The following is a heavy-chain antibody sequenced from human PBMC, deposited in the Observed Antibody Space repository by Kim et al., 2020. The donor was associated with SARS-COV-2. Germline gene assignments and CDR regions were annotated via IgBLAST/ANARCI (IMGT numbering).Heavy chain of an antibody. CDR3: VRGVRGRFFDY. D-gene: IGHD1-26*01. Sequence: GGSLRLPCAASGFTFSSYAMIWLRQAPGKGLEWVSSIGGAVPNTYYADSVKGRFTISRDNSKNTLYLQMNSLRADDTAIYYCVRGVRGRFFDYWGQGSLVTVSS. V-gene: IGHV3-23*01. J-gene: IGHJ4*02. CDR2: IGGAVPNT. CDR1: GFTFSSYA.